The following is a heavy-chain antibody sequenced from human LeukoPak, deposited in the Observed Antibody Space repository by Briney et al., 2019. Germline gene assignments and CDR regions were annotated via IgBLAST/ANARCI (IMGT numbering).Heavy chain of an antibody. Sequence: PGGSLRLSCAASGFTFSSYGMSWVRQAPGKGLEWVSAISGSGGSTYYADSVKGRLTISRDNSKNTLYLQMNSLRAEDTAVYYCAKDAVLLWFGECYFDYWGQGTLVTVSS. CDR1: GFTFSSYG. CDR2: ISGSGGST. D-gene: IGHD3-10*01. V-gene: IGHV3-23*01. J-gene: IGHJ4*02. CDR3: AKDAVLLWFGECYFDY.